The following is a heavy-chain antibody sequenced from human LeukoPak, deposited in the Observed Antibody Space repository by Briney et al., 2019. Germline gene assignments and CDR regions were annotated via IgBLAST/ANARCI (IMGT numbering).Heavy chain of an antibody. V-gene: IGHV4-4*07. D-gene: IGHD3-16*01. Sequence: SETLSLTCTVSGGSMRNSYWSWIRQPAGKGLEWVGRIFTTGSTNYNPSLKSRVTMSIDTSKNQFSLKMTSVTAADTAVYYCARGFPDKVWGNSRPTAGYFQHWGQGTLVTVSS. CDR1: GGSMRNSY. J-gene: IGHJ1*01. CDR3: ARGFPDKVWGNSRPTAGYFQH. CDR2: IFTTGST.